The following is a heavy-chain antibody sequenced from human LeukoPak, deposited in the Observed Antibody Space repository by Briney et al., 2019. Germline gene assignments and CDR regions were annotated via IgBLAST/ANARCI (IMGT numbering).Heavy chain of an antibody. CDR1: GGTFSSYA. V-gene: IGHV1-69*13. CDR3: ARDYCDILTGYYLLDY. J-gene: IGHJ4*02. CDR2: IIPIFGTA. Sequence: ASVKVSCKASGGTFSSYAISWVRQAPGQGLEWTGGIIPIFGTANYAQKFQGRVTITADESTSTAYMELSSLRSEDTAVYYCARDYCDILTGYYLLDYWGQGTLVTVSS. D-gene: IGHD3-9*01.